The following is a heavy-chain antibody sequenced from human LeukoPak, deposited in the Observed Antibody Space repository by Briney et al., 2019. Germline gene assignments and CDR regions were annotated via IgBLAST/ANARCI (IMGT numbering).Heavy chain of an antibody. J-gene: IGHJ4*02. V-gene: IGHV2-70*11. Sequence: SGPALVKPTQTLTLTRTFSGFSLSTSGLCVSWIRQPPGKALEWLARIDWDDDKYYSTSLKTRLTISKDTSKNQVVLTMTNMDPVDTATYYCARIAYSSSFRYFDYWGQGTLVTVSS. D-gene: IGHD6-13*01. CDR3: ARIAYSSSFRYFDY. CDR2: IDWDDDK. CDR1: GFSLSTSGLC.